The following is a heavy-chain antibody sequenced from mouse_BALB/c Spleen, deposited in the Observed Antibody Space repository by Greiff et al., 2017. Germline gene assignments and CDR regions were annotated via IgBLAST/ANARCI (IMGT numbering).Heavy chain of an antibody. CDR1: GYTFTSYW. J-gene: IGHJ1*01. Sequence: VQLQQPGAELVKPGASVKLSCKASGYTFTSYWMHWVKQRPGQGLEWIGEINPSNGRTNYNEKFKSKATLTVDKSSSTAYMQLSSLTSEDSAVYYCARGGYYGSSLYWYFDVWGAGTTVTVSS. CDR2: INPSNGRT. CDR3: ARGGYYGSSLYWYFDV. D-gene: IGHD1-1*01. V-gene: IGHV1S81*02.